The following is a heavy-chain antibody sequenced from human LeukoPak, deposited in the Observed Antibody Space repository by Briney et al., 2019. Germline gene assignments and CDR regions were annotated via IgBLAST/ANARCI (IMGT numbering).Heavy chain of an antibody. CDR1: GDSISSGGYY. Sequence: PSQTLSLTCTVSGDSISSGGYYRSWIRQHPGKGLEWIGYIYYSGSTYYNPSLKSRVTISVDTSKNQFSLKLSSVTAADTAVYYCARDRPYCSGGSCYYYYYGVDVWGKGTTVTVSS. D-gene: IGHD2-15*01. CDR3: ARDRPYCSGGSCYYYYYGVDV. V-gene: IGHV4-31*03. CDR2: IYYSGST. J-gene: IGHJ6*04.